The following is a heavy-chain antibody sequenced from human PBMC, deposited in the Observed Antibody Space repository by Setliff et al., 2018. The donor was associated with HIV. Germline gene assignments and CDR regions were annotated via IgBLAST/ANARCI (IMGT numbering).Heavy chain of an antibody. J-gene: IGHJ3*02. D-gene: IGHD5-12*01. CDR2: ITGYT. V-gene: IGHV3-11*03. CDR3: ARIREMATIDSFDI. CDR1: GFTFSNYY. Sequence: GGSLRLSCAASGFTFSNYYMTWIRQAPGKGLEWVSSITGYTSYADSVKGRFIISRDNAKNSLFLQMNSLRADDTAVYYCARIREMATIDSFDIWGQGTMVTVSS.